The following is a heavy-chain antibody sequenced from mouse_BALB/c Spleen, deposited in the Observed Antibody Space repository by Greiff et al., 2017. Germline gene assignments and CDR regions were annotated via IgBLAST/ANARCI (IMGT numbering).Heavy chain of an antibody. V-gene: IGHV5-6-5*01. CDR3: ARGDYYGSGYTYWYFDV. D-gene: IGHD1-1*01. Sequence: EVKLMESGGGLVKPGGSLKLSCAASGFTFSSYAMSWVRQTPEKRLEWVASISSGGSTYYPDSVKGRFTISRDNARNILYLQMSSLRSEDTAMYYCARGDYYGSGYTYWYFDVWGAGTTVTVSS. CDR2: ISSGGST. J-gene: IGHJ1*01. CDR1: GFTFSSYA.